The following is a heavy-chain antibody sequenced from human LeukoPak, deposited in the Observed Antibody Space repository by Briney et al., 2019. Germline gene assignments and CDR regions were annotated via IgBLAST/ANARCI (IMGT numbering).Heavy chain of an antibody. CDR1: GYTFTSYD. CDR2: MSPNSGNT. J-gene: IGHJ5*02. CDR3: ARVIKDVEDGYNWSPNWFDP. D-gene: IGHD5-24*01. Sequence: GASVKVSCKASGYTFTSYDINWVRQATGQGLEWMGWMSPNSGNTGYAQKFQGRVTITRNTSISTAYMELSSLRSEDTAVYYCARVIKDVEDGYNWSPNWFDPWGQGTLVTVSS. V-gene: IGHV1-8*03.